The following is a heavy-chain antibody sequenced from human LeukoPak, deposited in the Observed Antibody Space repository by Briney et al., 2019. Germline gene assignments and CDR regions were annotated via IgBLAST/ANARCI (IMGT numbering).Heavy chain of an antibody. D-gene: IGHD3-10*01. Sequence: GGSLRLSCAASGFTFSSYSMNWVRQAPGKGLEWVSSISSSSSYIYYADSVKGRFTISRDNAKNSLYLQMNSLRAEDTAVYYCAKKITMVRGVIRETENDYWGQGTLVTVSS. V-gene: IGHV3-21*04. CDR3: AKKITMVRGVIRETENDY. CDR1: GFTFSSYS. J-gene: IGHJ4*02. CDR2: ISSSSSYI.